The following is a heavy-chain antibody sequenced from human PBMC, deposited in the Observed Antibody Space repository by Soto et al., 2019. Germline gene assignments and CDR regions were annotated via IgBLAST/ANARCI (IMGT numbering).Heavy chain of an antibody. D-gene: IGHD2-15*01. CDR2: ISYDGSNK. V-gene: IGHV3-30*18. Sequence: GGSLRLSCAASGFTFSSYGMHWVHQAPGKGLEWVAVISYDGSNKYYADSVKGRFTISRDNSKNTLYLQMNSLRADDTAVYYCAKGIVAAAANRPSDYWGQGTQVTVSS. CDR1: GFTFSSYG. CDR3: AKGIVAAAANRPSDY. J-gene: IGHJ4*02.